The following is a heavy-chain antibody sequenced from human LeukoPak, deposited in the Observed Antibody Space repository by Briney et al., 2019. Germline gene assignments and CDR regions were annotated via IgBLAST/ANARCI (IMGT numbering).Heavy chain of an antibody. V-gene: IGHV4-59*08. CDR1: GGSISSYY. CDR2: IYYSGST. Sequence: KPSETLSLTCTVSGGSISSYYWSWVRQPPGKGLEWIGYIYYSGSTNYNPSLKSRVTISVATSKNQFSLKRSSVTAADTAVYYSARGEAWYYDSSGYPRANWFDPWGQGTLVTVSP. D-gene: IGHD3-22*01. J-gene: IGHJ5*02. CDR3: ARGEAWYYDSSGYPRANWFDP.